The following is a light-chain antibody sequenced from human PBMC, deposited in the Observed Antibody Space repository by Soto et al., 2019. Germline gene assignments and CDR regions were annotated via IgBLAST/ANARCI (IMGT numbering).Light chain of an antibody. V-gene: IGLV3-21*01. Sequence: SYELTQPPSVSVAPGRTASITCGGDNSGSKSVHWYQQKPGQAPMLVIYYNTDRPSGIPERFSGSNFGNTATLTISRVEAGDEADYYCQVWESDSDHRVVFGGGTKLTVL. CDR3: QVWESDSDHRVV. CDR2: YNT. CDR1: NSGSKS. J-gene: IGLJ2*01.